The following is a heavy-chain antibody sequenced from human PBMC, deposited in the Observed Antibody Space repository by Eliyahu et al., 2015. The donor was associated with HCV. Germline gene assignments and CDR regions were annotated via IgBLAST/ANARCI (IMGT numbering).Heavy chain of an antibody. CDR2: ISPYSGNT. V-gene: IGHV1-18*01. D-gene: IGHD2-2*01. J-gene: IGHJ5*01. Sequence: QAQLVQSGSELKKPGASVKVSCKASGYXFTSYGISWVRQAPGQGPEXMGWISPYSGNTNHAQNLQGRVTLTTDTSXNTAYMELRSLTSDDTAMYYCARTQGYCASPTCYPRFDSWGQGTLVTVSS. CDR3: ARTQGYCASPTCYPRFDS. CDR1: GYXFTSYG.